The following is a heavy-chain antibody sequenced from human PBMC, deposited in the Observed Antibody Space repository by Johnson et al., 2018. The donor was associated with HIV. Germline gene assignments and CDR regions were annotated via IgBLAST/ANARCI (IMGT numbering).Heavy chain of an antibody. Sequence: VQLVESGGGLVKPGGSLRLSCAASGFTFSSYAMSWVRQAPGNGLEWVANIKQDGSEKYDVDSVKGRFTISRDNAKNSLYLQMNSLRAEDTAWYYCARDDDVKAFDIWGQGTMVTVSS. D-gene: IGHD1-1*01. J-gene: IGHJ3*02. CDR1: GFTFSSYA. CDR3: ARDDDVKAFDI. V-gene: IGHV3-7*03. CDR2: IKQDGSEK.